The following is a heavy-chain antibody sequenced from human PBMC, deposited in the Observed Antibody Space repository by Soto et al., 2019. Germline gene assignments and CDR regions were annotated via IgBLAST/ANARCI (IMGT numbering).Heavy chain of an antibody. Sequence: EVQLVESGGGLVQPGGSLRLSCAASGFTFSNYWMNWVRQAPGKGLEWVANINEDGSENCFVDSAKGRFTISRDNAKNSLYLQMSSLRAEDTAVYYCARDLFDYWGQGTLVTVSS. J-gene: IGHJ4*02. V-gene: IGHV3-7*01. CDR3: ARDLFDY. CDR1: GFTFSNYW. CDR2: INEDGSEN.